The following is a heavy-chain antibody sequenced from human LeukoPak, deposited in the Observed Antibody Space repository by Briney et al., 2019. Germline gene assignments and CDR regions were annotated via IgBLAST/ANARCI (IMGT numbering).Heavy chain of an antibody. J-gene: IGHJ4*02. CDR3: AKGRPTEDYDFWSGYYIWAEPSPGKELDY. CDR1: GFTFSSYA. V-gene: IGHV3-23*01. CDR2: ISGSGGST. D-gene: IGHD3-3*01. Sequence: GGSLRLSCAASGFTFSSYAMSWVRQAPGKGLEWVSAISGSGGSTYYADSVKGRFTISRDNSKNTLYLQMNSLRAEDTAVYYCAKGRPTEDYDFWSGYYIWAEPSPGKELDYWGQGTLVTVSS.